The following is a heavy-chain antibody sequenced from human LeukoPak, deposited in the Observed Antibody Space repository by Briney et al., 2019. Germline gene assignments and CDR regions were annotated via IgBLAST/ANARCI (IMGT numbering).Heavy chain of an antibody. CDR2: ISGRGGRI. V-gene: IGHV3-23*01. Sequence: GGSLRLSCAASGFTLRSYAMSWVRQAPGKGVEWVSAISGRGGRIYYADSVKGRFTISRDNSKNTLYLQMNSLRAEDTAVYYCAILPKVGATPPWGQGTLVTVSS. D-gene: IGHD1-26*01. J-gene: IGHJ5*02. CDR3: AILPKVGATPP. CDR1: GFTLRSYA.